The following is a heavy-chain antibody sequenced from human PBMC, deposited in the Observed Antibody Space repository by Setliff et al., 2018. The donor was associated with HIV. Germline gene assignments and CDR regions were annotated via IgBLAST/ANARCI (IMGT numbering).Heavy chain of an antibody. CDR1: GGSISSHY. D-gene: IGHD3-10*01. CDR2: IYYTGTT. Sequence: SETLSLTCTVSGVSGGSISSHYWNWIRQPPGKGLEWIGYIYYTGTTKNNPSLKGRVTMSIDTSKNQFSLKLSSVTAADTAVYYCARGLWFGGSYWFDPWGQGTLVTVSS. J-gene: IGHJ5*02. V-gene: IGHV4-59*11. CDR3: ARGLWFGGSYWFDP.